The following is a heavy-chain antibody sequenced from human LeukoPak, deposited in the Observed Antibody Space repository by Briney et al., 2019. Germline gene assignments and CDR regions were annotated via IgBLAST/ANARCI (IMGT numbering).Heavy chain of an antibody. D-gene: IGHD6-19*01. CDR2: ISYRGST. V-gene: IGHV4-39*07. Sequence: SETLSLTCSVSGGSISSSEYSWGWIRQPPGKGLEWIGIISYRGSTYYNPSLKSRVTISEDTSKNQFSLKLSSVTAADTAVYYCARSLSSGGLHHPVDHWGQGTPVTVSS. CDR3: ARSLSSGGLHHPVDH. CDR1: GGSISSSEYS. J-gene: IGHJ4*02.